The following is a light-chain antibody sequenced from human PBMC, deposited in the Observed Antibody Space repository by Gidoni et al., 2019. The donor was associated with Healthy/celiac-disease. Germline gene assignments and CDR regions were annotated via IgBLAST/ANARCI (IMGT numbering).Light chain of an antibody. CDR2: AES. CDR1: QGISSY. J-gene: IGKJ4*01. Sequence: DIQLTQSPSFLSASVGDRVTITCRASQGISSYLDWYQQKPGKAPKRLIYAESTLQSGVPSRFSGSGSGTEFTLTISSLQPEDFATYYCQQLNSYPRTFGGGTKVEIK. V-gene: IGKV1-9*01. CDR3: QQLNSYPRT.